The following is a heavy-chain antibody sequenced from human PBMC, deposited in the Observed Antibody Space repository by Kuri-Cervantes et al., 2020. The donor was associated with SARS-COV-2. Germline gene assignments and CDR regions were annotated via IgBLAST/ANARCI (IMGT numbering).Heavy chain of an antibody. CDR3: ARQGFAEFTIFGVVNPYNWFDP. Sequence: GSLRLSCTVSGGSISSHYWSWIRQPAGKGLEWIGRIYTSGSTYNNPSLKSRVTISVDTSKNQFSLKLSSVTAADTAVYYCARQGFAEFTIFGVVNPYNWFDPWGQGTLVTVSS. CDR1: GGSISSHY. V-gene: IGHV4-4*07. J-gene: IGHJ5*02. D-gene: IGHD3-3*01. CDR2: IYTSGST.